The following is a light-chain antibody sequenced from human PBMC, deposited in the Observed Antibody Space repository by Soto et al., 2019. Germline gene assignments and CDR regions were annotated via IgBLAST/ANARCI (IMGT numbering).Light chain of an antibody. CDR3: MQALQTPPT. J-gene: IGKJ1*01. CDR1: QSLLHPKGYDS. CDR2: LGS. Sequence: VLTQSPLSLPVTPGEPASISCRSSQSLLHPKGYDSLDWYVQKPGQSPQLLIYLGSSRASGVPARFSGSGSGTDFTLKIRRVEADDVGVYYCMQALQTPPTLGQGTTVDIK. V-gene: IGKV2-28*01.